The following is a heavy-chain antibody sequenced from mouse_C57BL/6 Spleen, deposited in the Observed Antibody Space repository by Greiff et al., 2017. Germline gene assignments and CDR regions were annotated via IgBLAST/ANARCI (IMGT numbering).Heavy chain of an antibody. Sequence: VQLQQSGPELVKPGASVKISCKASGYAFSSSWMNWVKQRPGKGLEWIGRIYPGDGDTNYNGKFKGKATLTADKSSSTAYMQLSSLTSEDSAVYFCASYYYGSEFAYWGQGTLVTVSA. CDR1: GYAFSSSW. CDR2: IYPGDGDT. CDR3: ASYYYGSEFAY. J-gene: IGHJ3*01. V-gene: IGHV1-82*01. D-gene: IGHD1-1*01.